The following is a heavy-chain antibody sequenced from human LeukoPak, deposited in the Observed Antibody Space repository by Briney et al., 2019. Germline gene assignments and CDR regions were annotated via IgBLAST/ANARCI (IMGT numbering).Heavy chain of an antibody. CDR2: IYYSGST. CDR1: GGSISSYY. CDR3: ARLRRSSTTLGRDYYYYYYMDV. D-gene: IGHD2-2*01. Sequence: SETLSLTCTVSGGSISSYYWSWIRQPPGKGLEWIGYIYYSGSTNYNPSLKSRVTISVDTSKNQFSLKLSSVTAADTAVYYCARLRRSSTTLGRDYYYYYYMDVWGKGTTVTVSS. V-gene: IGHV4-59*01. J-gene: IGHJ6*03.